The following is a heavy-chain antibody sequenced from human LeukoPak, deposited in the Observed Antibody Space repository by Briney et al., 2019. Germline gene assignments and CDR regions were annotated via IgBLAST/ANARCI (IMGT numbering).Heavy chain of an antibody. Sequence: SETLSLTCTVSGGSISSSSYYWGWIRQPPGKGLEWIGSIYYSGSTYYNPSLKSRVTISVDTSKNQFPLKLGSVTAADTAVYYCARESHYSRGSGSYFPHWFDPWGQGTLVTVSS. CDR2: IYYSGST. CDR3: ARESHYSRGSGSYFPHWFDP. V-gene: IGHV4-39*06. D-gene: IGHD3-10*01. CDR1: GGSISSSSYY. J-gene: IGHJ5*02.